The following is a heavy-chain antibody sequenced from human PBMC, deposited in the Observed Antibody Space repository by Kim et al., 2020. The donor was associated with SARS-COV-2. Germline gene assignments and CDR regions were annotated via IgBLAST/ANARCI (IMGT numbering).Heavy chain of an antibody. V-gene: IGHV3-64D*06. CDR3: VNGDY. Sequence: SSNGGSTYSADSVKGRFTISRDNSKNTLYLQMSSLRAEDTAVYYCVNGDYWGQGTLVTVSS. J-gene: IGHJ4*02. CDR2: SSNGGST.